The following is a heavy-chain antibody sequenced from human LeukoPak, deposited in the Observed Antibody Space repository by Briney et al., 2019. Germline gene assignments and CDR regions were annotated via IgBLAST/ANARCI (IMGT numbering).Heavy chain of an antibody. Sequence: SETLSLTCAVYGGSFSGYYWSWIRQPPGKGLEWIGEINHSGSTNYNPSLKSRVTISVDTSKNQFSLKLSSVTAADTAVYYCARAELTTQVRWFDPWGQGTLVTVSS. J-gene: IGHJ5*02. CDR3: ARAELTTQVRWFDP. CDR1: GGSFSGYY. V-gene: IGHV4-34*01. CDR2: INHSGST. D-gene: IGHD4-11*01.